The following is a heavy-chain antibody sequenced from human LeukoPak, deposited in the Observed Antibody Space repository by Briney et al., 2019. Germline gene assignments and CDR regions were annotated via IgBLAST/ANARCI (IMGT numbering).Heavy chain of an antibody. CDR2: INHSGST. CDR1: GGSLSGYY. J-gene: IGHJ4*02. CDR3: ARASFFSSGWLDY. D-gene: IGHD6-19*01. Sequence: SETLSLTCAVYGGSLSGYYWSWIRQPPGKGLEWIGEINHSGSTNYNPSLKSRVTISVDTSKNQFSLKLSSVTAADTAVYYCARASFFSSGWLDYWGQGTLVTVSS. V-gene: IGHV4-34*01.